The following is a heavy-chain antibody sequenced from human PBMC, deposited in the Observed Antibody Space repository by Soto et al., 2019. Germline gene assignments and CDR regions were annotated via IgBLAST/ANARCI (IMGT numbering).Heavy chain of an antibody. J-gene: IGHJ4*02. CDR1: GFTFTSSA. Sequence: QMQLVQSGPEVKKPGTSVKVSCKASGFTFTSSAVQWVRQARGQRLEWIGWIVVGSGNTNYAQKFQERVTITRDMSTSTAYMELSSLRSEDTAVYYCAADPDYGGNSALDYWGQGTLVTVSS. CDR3: AADPDYGGNSALDY. V-gene: IGHV1-58*01. D-gene: IGHD4-17*01. CDR2: IVVGSGNT.